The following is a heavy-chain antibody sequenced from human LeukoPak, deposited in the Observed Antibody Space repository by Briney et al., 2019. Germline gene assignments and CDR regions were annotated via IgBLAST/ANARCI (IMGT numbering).Heavy chain of an antibody. CDR2: IYYSGST. Sequence: PSETLSLTCTVSGGSISSSDYYWGWIRQPPGKGLEWIGYIYYSGSTYYNPSLKSRVTISVDTSKNQFSLKLSSVTAADTAVYYCARVLGYSSHHYWGQGTLVTVSS. CDR3: ARVLGYSSHHY. V-gene: IGHV4-30-4*08. D-gene: IGHD6-13*01. CDR1: GGSISSSDYY. J-gene: IGHJ4*02.